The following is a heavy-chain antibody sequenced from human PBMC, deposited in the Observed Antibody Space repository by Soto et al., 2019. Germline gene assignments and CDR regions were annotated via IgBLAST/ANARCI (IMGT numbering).Heavy chain of an antibody. CDR1: GFSLSRYA. Sequence: GGSLRLSCAASGFSLSRYAMHWVRQAPGKGLEYVSGISNNAATLYHADAVKGRFIMSRDNSKNTVFLQMGSLRAEDSAVYYFARPLGFFYYGMDVCGQGNMVTVSS. CDR3: ARPLGFFYYGMDV. J-gene: IGHJ6*02. V-gene: IGHV3-64*02. CDR2: ISNNAATL.